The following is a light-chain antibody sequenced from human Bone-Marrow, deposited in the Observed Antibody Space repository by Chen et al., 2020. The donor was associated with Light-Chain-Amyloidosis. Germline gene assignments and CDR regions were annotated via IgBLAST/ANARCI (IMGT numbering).Light chain of an antibody. CDR1: NIGSTS. Sequence: SYVLTQPSSVSVAPGQTATIACGGNNIGSTSVHWYQQTPGPAPLLVVYDDSDRPSGIPARWSGSNSGNTATRTIGRGEAGDEADYYCQVWERSSDRPVFGGGTKLTVL. V-gene: IGLV3-21*02. CDR3: QVWERSSDRPV. J-gene: IGLJ3*02. CDR2: DDS.